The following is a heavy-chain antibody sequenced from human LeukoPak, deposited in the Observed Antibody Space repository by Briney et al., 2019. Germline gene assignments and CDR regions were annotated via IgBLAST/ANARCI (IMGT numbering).Heavy chain of an antibody. CDR3: ARHLRYFDWTPPRAMDY. J-gene: IGHJ4*02. Sequence: PSETLSLTCTVSGGSISSSSYYWSWIRQPPGKGLEWIGEINHSGSTNYNPSLKSRVTISVDTSKNQFSLKLSSVTAADTAVYYCARHLRYFDWTPPRAMDYWGQGTLVTVSS. D-gene: IGHD3-9*01. CDR2: INHSGST. CDR1: GGSISSSSYY. V-gene: IGHV4-39*01.